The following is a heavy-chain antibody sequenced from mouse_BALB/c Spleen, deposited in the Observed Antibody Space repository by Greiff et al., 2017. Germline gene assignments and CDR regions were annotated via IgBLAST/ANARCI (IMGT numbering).Heavy chain of an antibody. J-gene: IGHJ2*01. CDR1: GFTFTDYY. CDR2: IRNKANGYTT. Sequence: EVQGVESGGGLVQPGGSLRLSCATSGFTFTDYYMSWVRQPPGKALEWLGFIRNKANGYTTEYSASVKGRFTISRDNSQSILYLQMNTLRAEDSATYYCARDDGCLDYWGQGTTLTVSS. V-gene: IGHV7-3*02. D-gene: IGHD2-3*01. CDR3: ARDDGCLDY.